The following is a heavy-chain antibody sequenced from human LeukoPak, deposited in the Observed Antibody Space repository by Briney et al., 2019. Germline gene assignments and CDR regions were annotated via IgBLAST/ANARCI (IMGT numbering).Heavy chain of an antibody. CDR1: GYTLTELS. CDR2: VDPEDGET. D-gene: IGHD2-2*01. J-gene: IGHJ4*02. Sequence: GASGKVSCKVSGYTLTELSMHWVRQAPGKGLEWMGRVDPEDGETIYAEKFQGRVTITADTSTDTAYMELSSLRSEDTAVYYCATLYCSSTSCYLDYWGQGTLVTVSS. V-gene: IGHV1-24*01. CDR3: ATLYCSSTSCYLDY.